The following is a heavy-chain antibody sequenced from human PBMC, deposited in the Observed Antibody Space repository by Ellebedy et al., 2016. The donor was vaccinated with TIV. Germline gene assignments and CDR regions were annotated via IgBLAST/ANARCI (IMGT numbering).Heavy chain of an antibody. CDR2: INAGNGNT. D-gene: IGHD4-17*01. J-gene: IGHJ2*01. CDR3: ARYYGVLGHFDL. CDR1: GYTFTSYA. V-gene: IGHV1-3*01. Sequence: AASVNVSCKASGYTFTSYAMHWVRQAPGQRLAWMGWINAGNGNTKYSQKFQGRVTITRDTSASTAYMELSSLRSEDTAVYYCARYYGVLGHFDLWGRGTLVTVSS.